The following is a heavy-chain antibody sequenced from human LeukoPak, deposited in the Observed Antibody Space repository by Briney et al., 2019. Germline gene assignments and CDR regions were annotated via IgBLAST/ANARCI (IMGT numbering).Heavy chain of an antibody. Sequence: PGGSLRLSCAASGFTFSSYAMHWVRQAPGKGLEYVSAISSNGGSTYYANSVKGRFTISRDNSKNTLYLQMGSLRAEDTAVYYCAKRDTSGSYYFDRWGQGTLVTVSS. CDR3: AKRDTSGSYYFDR. D-gene: IGHD6-19*01. CDR1: GFTFSSYA. CDR2: ISSNGGST. V-gene: IGHV3-64*01. J-gene: IGHJ4*02.